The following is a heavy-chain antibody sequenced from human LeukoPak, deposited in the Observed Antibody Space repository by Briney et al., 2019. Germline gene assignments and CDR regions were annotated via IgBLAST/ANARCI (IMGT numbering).Heavy chain of an antibody. Sequence: GGSLRLSCAASGFTFSNYAMSWVRQAPGKGLEWVSTISDNTYYADSVKGRFTISRDNSKNTLYLQMNSLKPEDTAVYYCAKRDTSGWESWFDPWGRGTLVTVSS. CDR1: GFTFSNYA. V-gene: IGHV3-23*01. J-gene: IGHJ5*02. CDR3: AKRDTSGWESWFDP. D-gene: IGHD6-19*01. CDR2: ISDNT.